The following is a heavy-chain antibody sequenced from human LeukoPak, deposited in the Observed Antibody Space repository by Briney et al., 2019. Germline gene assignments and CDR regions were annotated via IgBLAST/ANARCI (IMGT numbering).Heavy chain of an antibody. CDR2: TYYRSQWYY. CDR1: GDSVSSNIAT. D-gene: IGHD6-13*01. CDR3: AKERSSWYYLDY. J-gene: IGHJ4*02. V-gene: IGHV6-1*01. Sequence: SQTLSLTCVISGDSVSSNIATWNWIRQSPSRGLEWLGRTYYRSQWYYDYAVSVRSRITINPDTSKNQFSLQLSSVTPEDTAVYFCAKERSSWYYLDYWGQGMLVTVPS.